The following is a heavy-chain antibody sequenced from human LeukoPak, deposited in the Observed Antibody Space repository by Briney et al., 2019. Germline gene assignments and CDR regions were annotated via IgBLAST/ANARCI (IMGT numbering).Heavy chain of an antibody. CDR2: INAGNGNT. Sequence: ASVKVSCKASGYTFTSYAMHWVRQAPGQRLEWMGWINAGNGNTKYSQKLQGRVTMTTDTSTSTAYMELRSLRSDDTAVYYCARGYHYYGSGNDAFDIWGQGTMVTVSS. V-gene: IGHV1-3*01. D-gene: IGHD3-10*01. CDR3: ARGYHYYGSGNDAFDI. CDR1: GYTFTSYA. J-gene: IGHJ3*02.